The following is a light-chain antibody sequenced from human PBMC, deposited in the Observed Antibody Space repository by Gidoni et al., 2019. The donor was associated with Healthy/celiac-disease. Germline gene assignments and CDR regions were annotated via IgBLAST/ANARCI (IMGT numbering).Light chain of an antibody. V-gene: IGLV2-14*01. CDR1: SSDLGGYNY. CDR2: EVS. Sequence: QSALTQPASVSGSPGQSITLSCTGTSSDLGGYNYVPWYQQHPGKAPKLMIYEVSNRPSGVPDRFSGSKSGNTASLTISGLQAEDEADYYCSSYTSSSTVVFGGGTKLTVL. J-gene: IGLJ2*01. CDR3: SSYTSSSTVV.